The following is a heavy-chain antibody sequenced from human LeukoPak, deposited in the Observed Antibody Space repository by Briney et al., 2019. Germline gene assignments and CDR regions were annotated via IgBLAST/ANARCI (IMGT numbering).Heavy chain of an antibody. CDR1: GFTFSGYE. V-gene: IGHV3-48*03. D-gene: IGHD3-10*01. J-gene: IGHJ4*02. CDR2: ISSSGRTI. CDR3: ARAMVRESNGY. Sequence: GGSLRLSCAASGFTFSGYEMNWVRQAPGKGLEWISYISSSGRTIYYADSVKGRLTISRDNAKNSLYLQMNSLRAEDTAVYYCARAMVRESNGYWGQGTLVIVSS.